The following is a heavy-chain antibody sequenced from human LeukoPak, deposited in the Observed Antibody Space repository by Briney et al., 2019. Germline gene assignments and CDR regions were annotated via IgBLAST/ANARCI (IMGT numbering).Heavy chain of an antibody. D-gene: IGHD6-19*01. CDR3: ARDRETYGWAYYFDY. Sequence: GASVKVSCKTSVYTFTDYYMHWVRQAPGQGLEWMGWLNPTSDGSSCAEKFQGRDDLTRDTSISTAYMEVTSLTSDDTAMYYCARDRETYGWAYYFDYWGQGTLVTVSS. J-gene: IGHJ4*02. CDR1: VYTFTDYY. V-gene: IGHV1-2*02. CDR2: LNPTSDGS.